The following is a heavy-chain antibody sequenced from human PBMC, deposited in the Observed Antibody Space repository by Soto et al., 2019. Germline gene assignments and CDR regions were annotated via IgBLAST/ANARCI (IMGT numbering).Heavy chain of an antibody. CDR1: GYTFTSYD. J-gene: IGHJ5*02. Sequence: ASVKVSCKASGYTFTSYDIYWVRQATGQGLELMGWISAYDGKTTYAEKFQGRVTMTTDASTSTAYMELRSLRSDDTAVYYCARDPHEYWTSYWFDPWGQGTLVTVSS. CDR2: ISAYDGKT. D-gene: IGHD3-3*01. V-gene: IGHV1-18*01. CDR3: ARDPHEYWTSYWFDP.